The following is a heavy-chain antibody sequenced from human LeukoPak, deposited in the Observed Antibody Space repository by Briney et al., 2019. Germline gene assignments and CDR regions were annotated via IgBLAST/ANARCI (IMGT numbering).Heavy chain of an antibody. V-gene: IGHV3-49*04. CDR2: IRSKVYGGTP. CDR3: TRDQTPYY. Sequence: GGALRLSCTASGFTFGDYAMTWVRQAPGKGLEWVGFIRSKVYGGTPEYAASVKGRFTISRDDSKGIAYLQMNSLKTEDTAVYYCTRDQTPYYWGQGTLVTVSS. J-gene: IGHJ4*02. CDR1: GFTFGDYA.